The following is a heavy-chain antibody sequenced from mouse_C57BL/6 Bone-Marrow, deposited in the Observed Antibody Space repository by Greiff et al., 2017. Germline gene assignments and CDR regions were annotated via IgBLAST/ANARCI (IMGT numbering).Heavy chain of an antibody. J-gene: IGHJ2*01. V-gene: IGHV1-55*01. CDR3: ARSGPLGRSFDY. CDR1: GYTFTSYW. CDR2: IYPTSGRT. D-gene: IGHD4-1*01. Sequence: QVQLPQPGAELVKPGASVKMSCKASGYTFTSYWLTWVKQRPGQGLEWIGDIYPTSGRTNYNEKFKSKAILTVDTSSNTAYMQLSSLTSEDSAVFYCARSGPLGRSFDYWGQGTTLTVSS.